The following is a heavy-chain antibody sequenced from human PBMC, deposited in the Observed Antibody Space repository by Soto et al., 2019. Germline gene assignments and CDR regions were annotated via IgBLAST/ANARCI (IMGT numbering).Heavy chain of an antibody. CDR2: IIPIFGTA. Sequence: SVKVSCKASGGTFSSYAISWVRQAPGQGLEWMGGIIPIFGTANYAQKFQGRVTITADESTSTAYMELSSLRSEDTAVYYCDLQLRGLRHAFDIWGQGTMVTV. D-gene: IGHD1-1*01. CDR3: DLQLRGLRHAFDI. CDR1: GGTFSSYA. V-gene: IGHV1-69*13. J-gene: IGHJ3*02.